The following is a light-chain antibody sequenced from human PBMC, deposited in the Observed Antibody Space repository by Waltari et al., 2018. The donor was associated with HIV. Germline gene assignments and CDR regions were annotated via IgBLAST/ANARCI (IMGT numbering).Light chain of an antibody. V-gene: IGKV1-5*03. CDR3: QRYNSDLWA. CDR1: QSVSIW. Sequence: DIQMTQSPTTLSACVGKRVTITCRASQSVSIWLAWYQQKPGKDPKLLIYKASNLVTGVPSRFTGSGSGTEFTLTISSLQPDDSATYYCQRYNSDLWAFGQGTKEEIK. J-gene: IGKJ1*01. CDR2: KAS.